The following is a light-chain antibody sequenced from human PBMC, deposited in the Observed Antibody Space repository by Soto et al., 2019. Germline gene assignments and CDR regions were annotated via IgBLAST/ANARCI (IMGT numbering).Light chain of an antibody. V-gene: IGLV1-40*01. J-gene: IGLJ1*01. CDR3: QSYDSSLSADV. CDR2: GNI. CDR1: SSNIGAGYD. Sequence: QTVVTQPPSVSGAPGQRVTISCTGSSSNIGAGYDVQWYQQIPGTAPKLLIYGNINRPSGVPDRFSASKSGTSASLAITGLQAEDEADYYCQSYDSSLSADVFGTGTKVTVL.